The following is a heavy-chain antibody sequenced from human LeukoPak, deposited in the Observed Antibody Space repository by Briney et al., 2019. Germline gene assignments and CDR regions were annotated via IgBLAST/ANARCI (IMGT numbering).Heavy chain of an antibody. D-gene: IGHD3-10*01. J-gene: IGHJ5*02. CDR1: GYTFTNYY. Sequence: GESLKISCKASGYTFTNYYIAWVRQMPGKGLEWMGIVYPGDSDTRYSPSLQGQVTISADKSINTAYLQWSSLKDSDTAMYYCARVIADNWFDPWGQGTLVIVSS. CDR2: VYPGDSDT. CDR3: ARVIADNWFDP. V-gene: IGHV5-51*01.